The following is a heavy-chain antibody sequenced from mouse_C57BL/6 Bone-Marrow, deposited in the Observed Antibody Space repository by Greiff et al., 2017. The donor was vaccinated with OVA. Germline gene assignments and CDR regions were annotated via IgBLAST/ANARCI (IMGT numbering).Heavy chain of an antibody. CDR1: GFTFSDYG. J-gene: IGHJ1*03. CDR3: ARRGDGFWYFDV. CDR2: ISNLAYSI. Sequence: VKLVESGGGLVQPGGSLKLSCAASGFTFSDYGMAWVRQAPRKGPEWVAFISNLAYSIYYADTVTGRFTISRENAKNTLYLEMSSLRSEDTAMYYCARRGDGFWYFDVWGTGTTVTVSS. D-gene: IGHD2-3*01. V-gene: IGHV5-15*01.